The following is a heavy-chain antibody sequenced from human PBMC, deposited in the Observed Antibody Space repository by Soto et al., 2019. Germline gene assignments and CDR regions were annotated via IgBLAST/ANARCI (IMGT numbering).Heavy chain of an antibody. CDR3: ARDLGNYDFWSGYTPHYFDY. CDR2: INPSGGST. D-gene: IGHD3-3*01. J-gene: IGHJ4*02. Sequence: ASVKVSCKASGYTFTSYYMHWVRQAPGQGLEWMGIINPSGGSTSYAQKFQGRVTMTRDTSTSTVYMELSSLRSEDTAVYYCARDLGNYDFWSGYTPHYFDYWGQGTLVTVSS. V-gene: IGHV1-46*01. CDR1: GYTFTSYY.